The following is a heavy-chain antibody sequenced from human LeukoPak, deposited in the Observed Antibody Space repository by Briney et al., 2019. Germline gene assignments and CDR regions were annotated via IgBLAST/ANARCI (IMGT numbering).Heavy chain of an antibody. Sequence: PGGSLRLSCAASGFTFSSYSMNWVRQAPGKGLEWVSSISSSSSYIYYADSVKGRFTISRDNAKNSLYLQMNSLRAEDTAVYYCARGRLAYSSSRGWFDPWGQGTLVTVSS. J-gene: IGHJ5*02. CDR3: ARGRLAYSSSRGWFDP. V-gene: IGHV3-21*01. D-gene: IGHD6-13*01. CDR2: ISSSSSYI. CDR1: GFTFSSYS.